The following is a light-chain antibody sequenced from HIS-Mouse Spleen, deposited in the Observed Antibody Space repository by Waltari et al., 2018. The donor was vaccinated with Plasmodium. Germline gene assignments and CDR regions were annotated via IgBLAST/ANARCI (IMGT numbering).Light chain of an antibody. Sequence: SYELTQPPSVSVSPGQTARITCPGAALPKQYAYWYQQKPGQAPVLVIYKDSERPSGIPERFSGSSSGTTVTLTISGVQAEDEADYYCQSADSSGTPNWVFGVGTKLTVL. CDR2: KDS. V-gene: IGLV3-25*03. CDR1: ALPKQY. CDR3: QSADSSGTPNWV. J-gene: IGLJ3*02.